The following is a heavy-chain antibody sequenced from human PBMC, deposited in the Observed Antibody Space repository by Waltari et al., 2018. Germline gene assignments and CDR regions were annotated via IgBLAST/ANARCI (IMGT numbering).Heavy chain of an antibody. V-gene: IGHV3-74*01. CDR3: ARGTPYSSGRESADY. CDR2: ISNDGSRT. CDR1: EFPFCGSR. D-gene: IGHD6-19*01. J-gene: IGHJ4*02. Sequence: DVQLVESGGGLVQPGGSPRLSCAVTEFPFCGSRMHWVRHVPGKGLVWVSSISNDGSRTNYAESVKGRFTISRDNAKSILYLQMNSLRGEDSAVYFCARGTPYSSGRESADYWGQGTLVTVSS.